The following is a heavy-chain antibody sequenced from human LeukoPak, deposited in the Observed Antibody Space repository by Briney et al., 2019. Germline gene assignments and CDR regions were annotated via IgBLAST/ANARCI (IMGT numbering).Heavy chain of an antibody. D-gene: IGHD3-22*01. Sequence: SETLSLTCTVSGGSISSYFWSWIRQPPGKGLEWIGYIYYSGSTYYNPSLKSRVTISVDTSKNQFSLKLSSVTAADTAVYYCARDPNYYDSSGYPGAFDIWGQGTMVTVSS. CDR1: GGSISSYF. CDR3: ARDPNYYDSSGYPGAFDI. J-gene: IGHJ3*02. CDR2: IYYSGST. V-gene: IGHV4-59*06.